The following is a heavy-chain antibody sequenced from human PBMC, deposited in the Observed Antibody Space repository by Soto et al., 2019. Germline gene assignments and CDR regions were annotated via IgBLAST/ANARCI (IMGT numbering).Heavy chain of an antibody. CDR2: IFHSGST. CDR1: GASITSNNW. CDR3: ARVYSGSYSDS. V-gene: IGHV4-4*02. J-gene: IGHJ4*02. D-gene: IGHD1-26*01. Sequence: QVQLQESGPGLVKPSGTLSLTCAVSGASITSNNWWSWVRQPPGKGLEWIGEIFHSGSTYYNPSLKPRLTISVDKSKNQCSLKLSSVTAADTVVYYCARVYSGSYSDSWGRGTLVTVSS.